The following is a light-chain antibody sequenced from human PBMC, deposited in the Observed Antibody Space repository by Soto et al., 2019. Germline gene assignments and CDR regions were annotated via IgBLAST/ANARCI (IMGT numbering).Light chain of an antibody. CDR3: QQYDDWLRLT. Sequence: IVLTQSRATLSVSPGSRATLRCRASQSVNIYLAWYQQKPGQAPRLLXFGASYRATGIPARFSGSGSGTEFNPTISSLQSEDFAVYFCQQYDDWLRLTFGGGTKVDIK. CDR2: GAS. CDR1: QSVNIY. V-gene: IGKV3D-15*01. J-gene: IGKJ4*01.